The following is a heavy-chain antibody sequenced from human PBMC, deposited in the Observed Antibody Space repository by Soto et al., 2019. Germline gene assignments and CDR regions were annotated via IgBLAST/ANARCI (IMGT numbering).Heavy chain of an antibody. J-gene: IGHJ6*02. CDR1: GFSFSSYA. V-gene: IGHV3-23*01. CDR3: VKDRPRIIMLRGVKDHGLDV. CDR2: ISGSGGTT. Sequence: GGSLRLSCEASGFSFSSYAMTWVRQAPGKGLEWVSVISGSGGTTYYADSVKGRFTISRDNSKNTLYLQMYSLRAEDTAVYYCVKDRPRIIMLRGVKDHGLDVWGQGTTVTVSS. D-gene: IGHD3-10*01.